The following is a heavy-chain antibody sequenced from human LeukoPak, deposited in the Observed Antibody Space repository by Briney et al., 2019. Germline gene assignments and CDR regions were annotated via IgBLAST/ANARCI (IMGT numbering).Heavy chain of an antibody. CDR2: INHSGST. J-gene: IGHJ6*02. Sequence: PSETLSLTCAVYGGSFSGYYWSWIRQPPGKGLEWIGEINHSGSTNYNPSLKSRVTISVDTSKNQFSLKLSSVTAADTAVYYCARHVDPPYYDYVWGSYRLGNYYYYYGMDVWGQGTTVTVSS. CDR3: ARHVDPPYYDYVWGSYRLGNYYYYYGMDV. V-gene: IGHV4-34*01. D-gene: IGHD3-16*02. CDR1: GGSFSGYY.